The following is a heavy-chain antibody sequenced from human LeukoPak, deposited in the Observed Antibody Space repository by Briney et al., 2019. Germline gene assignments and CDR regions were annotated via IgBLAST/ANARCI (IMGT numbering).Heavy chain of an antibody. D-gene: IGHD2-2*01. J-gene: IGHJ5*02. CDR3: ARLQYCSGTSCYWFDP. CDR1: GGSISSGLYS. CDR2: IYHTGST. V-gene: IGHV4-30-2*01. Sequence: SETLSLTCDVSGGSISSGLYSWSWIRQPLGKGLEWIGYIYHTGSTYYNPPLKSRVTISVDTSKNQFSLRLSSVTAADTAVYYCARLQYCSGTSCYWFDPWGQGTLVTVSP.